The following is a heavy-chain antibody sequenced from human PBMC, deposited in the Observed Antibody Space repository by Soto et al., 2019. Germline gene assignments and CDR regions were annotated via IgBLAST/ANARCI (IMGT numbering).Heavy chain of an antibody. CDR2: FYYNGKT. CDR3: VRRHGYGSPDRFDD. V-gene: IGHV4-39*01. J-gene: IGHJ4*02. Sequence: PSETLSLTCTVSGDSIRGSSSYWGWIRQSPGKGPEWIGTFYYNGKTHYNPSLESRVAISVDAPKNQFTVRLGSLTAADTGLYYCVRRHGYGSPDRFDDWGRGTLVTVSS. CDR1: GDSIRGSSSY. D-gene: IGHD1-26*01.